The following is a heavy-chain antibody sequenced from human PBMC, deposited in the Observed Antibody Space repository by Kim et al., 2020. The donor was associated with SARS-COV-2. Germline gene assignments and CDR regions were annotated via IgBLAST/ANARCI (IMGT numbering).Heavy chain of an antibody. Sequence: GGSLRLSCAASGFTFSSYAMHWVRQAPGKGLEWVAVISYDGSNKYYADSVKGRFTISRDNSKNTLYLQMNSLRAEDTAVYYCAREFGSYYFDYWGQGTLV. CDR1: GFTFSSYA. V-gene: IGHV3-30*04. J-gene: IGHJ4*02. CDR2: ISYDGSNK. D-gene: IGHD1-26*01. CDR3: AREFGSYYFDY.